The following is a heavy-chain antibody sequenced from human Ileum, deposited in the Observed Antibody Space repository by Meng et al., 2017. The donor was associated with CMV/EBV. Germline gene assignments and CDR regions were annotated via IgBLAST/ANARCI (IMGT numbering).Heavy chain of an antibody. CDR1: GGSVSSGSYY. CDR2: IYYSGST. CDR3: ARLHYDFSRPIKDY. Sequence: SGGSVSSGSYYWSWIRQPPGKGLEWIGYIYYSGSTNYKHSLKSRVTISVDTSKNQFSLKLSSVTAADTAVYYCARLHYDFSRPIKDYWGQGTLVTVSS. J-gene: IGHJ4*02. V-gene: IGHV4-61*01. D-gene: IGHD3-3*01.